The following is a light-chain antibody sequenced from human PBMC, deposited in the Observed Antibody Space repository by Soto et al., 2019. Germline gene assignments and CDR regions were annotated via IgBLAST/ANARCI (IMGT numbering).Light chain of an antibody. CDR2: GAS. CDR3: QQYGSSALT. CDR1: QSVSSIY. Sequence: EIVLTQSPGTLSLSPGERATLSCRASQSVSSIYLDWYQQKPGQAPRLLIYGASSRPTGIPDRFSGSGSGTDFTLTISRLEPEDVAVYYCQQYGSSALTFGGGTKVEIK. V-gene: IGKV3-20*01. J-gene: IGKJ4*01.